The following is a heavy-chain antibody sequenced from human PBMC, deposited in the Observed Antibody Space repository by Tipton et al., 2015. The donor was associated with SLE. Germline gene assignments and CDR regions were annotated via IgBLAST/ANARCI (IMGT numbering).Heavy chain of an antibody. D-gene: IGHD1-26*01. V-gene: IGHV3-53*01. J-gene: IGHJ4*02. CDR1: GFTVSSNY. Sequence: SLRLSCAASGFTVSSNYMSWVRQAPGKGLEWVSVIYSGGSTYYADSVKGRFTISRDNSKNTLYLQMNSLRAEDTAVYYCAREEQSGSYYASYFDYWGQGTLVTVPS. CDR3: AREEQSGSYYASYFDY. CDR2: IYSGGST.